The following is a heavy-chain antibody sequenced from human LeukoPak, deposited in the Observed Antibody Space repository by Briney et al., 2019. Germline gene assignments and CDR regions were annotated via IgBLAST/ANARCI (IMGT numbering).Heavy chain of an antibody. D-gene: IGHD2-15*01. CDR1: GFSFSSNW. V-gene: IGHV3-74*01. Sequence: PGGSLRLSRAASGFSFSSNWMHWVRQAPGKGLVWVSRISTDGSSTTYADSVKGRFTISRDNARNTLYLLMNRLRAEDTAVYYCAREEGYCSCPDYWGQGTLVTVSS. CDR2: ISTDGSST. J-gene: IGHJ4*02. CDR3: AREEGYCSCPDY.